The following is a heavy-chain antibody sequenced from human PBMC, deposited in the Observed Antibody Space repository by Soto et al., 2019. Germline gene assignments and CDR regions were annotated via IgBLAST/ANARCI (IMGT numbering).Heavy chain of an antibody. Sequence: QVQLVQSGAEVKKPGSSVKVSCKVSGGTFSSSAISWVRQAPGQGLEWMGGIIPIFRTPDYSQNFQGRVPITEHETTAAAYMELSSLRSEDTAVYYCARPIDGRRLGGNYYYEMDVWGQWSTFTDS. CDR1: GGTFSSSA. J-gene: IGHJ6*02. CDR3: ARPIDGRRLGGNYYYEMDV. V-gene: IGHV1-69*12. CDR2: IIPIFRTP. D-gene: IGHD5-12*01.